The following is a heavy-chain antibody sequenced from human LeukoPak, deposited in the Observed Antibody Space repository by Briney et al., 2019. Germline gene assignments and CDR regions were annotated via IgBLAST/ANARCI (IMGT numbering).Heavy chain of an antibody. CDR2: IHYSGSS. Sequence: SETLSLTCSVSGGSISSYYWNWIRQSPGKGLEWIGFIHYSGSSNSNPSLQSRVTISVDTSKNQFSLKLTSVTAADTAVYYCARAKYSGSLNDYWGQGTLVTVSS. J-gene: IGHJ4*02. D-gene: IGHD1-26*01. V-gene: IGHV4-59*12. CDR3: ARAKYSGSLNDY. CDR1: GGSISSYY.